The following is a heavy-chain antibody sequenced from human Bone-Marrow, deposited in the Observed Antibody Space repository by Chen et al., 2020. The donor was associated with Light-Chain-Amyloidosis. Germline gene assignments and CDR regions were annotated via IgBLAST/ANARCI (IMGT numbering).Heavy chain of an antibody. CDR2: IYHSGST. CDR1: GYSINSGYY. J-gene: IGHJ4*02. Sequence: QVQLQESGPGLVKPSETLSLTCIVSGYSINSGYYWGWIRQPPGKGLEWIGTIYHSGSTYYNPSLKSRVTISVDTSKNQFSLKLSSVTAADTAMYYCARVTFWSGYPFDYWGQGTLVTVSS. V-gene: IGHV4-38-2*02. D-gene: IGHD3-3*01. CDR3: ARVTFWSGYPFDY.